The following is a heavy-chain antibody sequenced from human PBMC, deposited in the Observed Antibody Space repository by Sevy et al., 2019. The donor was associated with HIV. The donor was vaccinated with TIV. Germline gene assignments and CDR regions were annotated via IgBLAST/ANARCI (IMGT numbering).Heavy chain of an antibody. CDR1: GFTFSTYA. V-gene: IGHV3-64*01. J-gene: IGHJ6*02. CDR2: ISGGGGNT. Sequence: GGSLRLSCAASGFTFSTYAMYWVRQAPGKGLEYVSAISGGGGNTYYGTSVKGRFTVSRDNAKNTLYLQMGSLRAEDMAVYFCATKYHDTSGYPRYSMDVWGQGTTVTVSS. CDR3: ATKYHDTSGYPRYSMDV. D-gene: IGHD3-22*01.